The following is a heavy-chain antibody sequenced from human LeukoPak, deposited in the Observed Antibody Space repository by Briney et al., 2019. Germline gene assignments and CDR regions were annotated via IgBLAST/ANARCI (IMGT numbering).Heavy chain of an antibody. CDR2: IYYSGST. V-gene: IGHV4-59*08. D-gene: IGHD3-10*01. Sequence: SETLSLTCTVSGGSISSYYWSWIRQPPGKGLEWIGYIYYSGSTNYNPSLKSRVTISVDTSKNQFSLKLSSVTAADTAVYYCARRITMARGVNPTYYYYGMDVWGQGTTVTVSS. CDR3: ARRITMARGVNPTYYYYGMDV. J-gene: IGHJ6*02. CDR1: GGSISSYY.